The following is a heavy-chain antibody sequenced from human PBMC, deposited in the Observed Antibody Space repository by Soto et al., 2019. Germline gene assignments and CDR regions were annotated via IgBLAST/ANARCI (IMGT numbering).Heavy chain of an antibody. CDR2: INHSGST. Sequence: QVQLQQWGAGLLKPSETLSLTCAVYGGSFSGYYWSWIRQPPGKGLEWIGEINHSGSTNYNPSLKMRVTISVDTSKNQFSLKLSSVTAADTAVYYCERVTGRYYYGMDVWGQGNTVTVSS. V-gene: IGHV4-34*01. CDR3: ERVTGRYYYGMDV. CDR1: GGSFSGYY. J-gene: IGHJ6*02.